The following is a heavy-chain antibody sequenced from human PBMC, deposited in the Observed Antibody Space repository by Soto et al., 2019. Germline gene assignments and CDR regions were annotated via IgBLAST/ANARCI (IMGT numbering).Heavy chain of an antibody. V-gene: IGHV3-30-3*01. CDR1: GFTFSSYA. Sequence: GGSLRLSCAASGFTFSSYAMHWVRQAPGKGLEWVAVISYDGSNKYYADSVKGRFTISRDNSKNTLYLQMNSLRAEDTAVYYCARDGRPYKMYNWFDPWGQGTLVTVSS. D-gene: IGHD1-20*01. J-gene: IGHJ5*02. CDR3: ARDGRPYKMYNWFDP. CDR2: ISYDGSNK.